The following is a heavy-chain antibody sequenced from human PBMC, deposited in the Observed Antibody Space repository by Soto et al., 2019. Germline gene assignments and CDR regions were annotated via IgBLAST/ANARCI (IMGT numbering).Heavy chain of an antibody. Sequence: GSLRLSCGGSGFIFSRYGMHWVRQAPGKGLEWVTGIPYDGGERFYADSVKGRFTISRDNSKNRLDLQMSSLRPEDTAVYYCARDLPLYCRGDCNFDFWGQGTLVTVSS. V-gene: IGHV3-30*03. CDR3: ARDLPLYCRGDCNFDF. CDR2: IPYDGGER. CDR1: GFIFSRYG. D-gene: IGHD2-21*02. J-gene: IGHJ4*02.